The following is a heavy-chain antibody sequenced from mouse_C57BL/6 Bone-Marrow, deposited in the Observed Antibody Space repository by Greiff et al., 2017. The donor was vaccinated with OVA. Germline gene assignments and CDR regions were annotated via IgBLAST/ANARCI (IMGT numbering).Heavy chain of an antibody. D-gene: IGHD1-1*01. CDR1: GYTFTSYW. CDR3: ARIPYYYGSSYPDY. V-gene: IGHV1-64*01. CDR2: IHPNSGST. Sequence: QVQLQQPGAELVKPGASVKLSCKASGYTFTSYWMHWVKQRPGQGLEWIGMIHPNSGSTNYNEKFKSKATLTVDKSSSTAYMQLSSLTSEDSAVYDCARIPYYYGSSYPDYWGQGTTLTVSS. J-gene: IGHJ2*01.